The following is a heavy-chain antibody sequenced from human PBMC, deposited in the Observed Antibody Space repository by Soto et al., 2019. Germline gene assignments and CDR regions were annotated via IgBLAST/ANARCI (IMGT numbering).Heavy chain of an antibody. CDR3: VGGQYYFDY. Sequence: QVQLVESEGGVVQPGRSLRLSCAASGFPFTSYGMHWVREGPDKGLEWVAIISYDGSDKYYADSVKGRFTISRDNSKNTLYLQMNSLRPEDTALYYCVGGQYYFDYRGQGPLVIVSS. J-gene: IGHJ4*02. CDR1: GFPFTSYG. D-gene: IGHD3-10*01. CDR2: ISYDGSDK. V-gene: IGHV3-30*03.